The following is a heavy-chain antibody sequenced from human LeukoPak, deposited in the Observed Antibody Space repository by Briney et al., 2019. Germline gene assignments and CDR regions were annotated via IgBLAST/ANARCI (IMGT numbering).Heavy chain of an antibody. V-gene: IGHV3-15*01. D-gene: IGHD1-1*01. CDR2: IKSKTDGGTT. J-gene: IGHJ4*02. CDR1: GFTFNNAW. Sequence: GGSLRLSCAASGFTFNNAWMSWVRQAPEKGLEWVGRIKSKTDGGTTDYAAPVKGRFTISRDDSKNTLFLQMNSLKTEDTAVYYCTTDGGMYNWNDVVYWGQGTLVTVSS. CDR3: TTDGGMYNWNDVVY.